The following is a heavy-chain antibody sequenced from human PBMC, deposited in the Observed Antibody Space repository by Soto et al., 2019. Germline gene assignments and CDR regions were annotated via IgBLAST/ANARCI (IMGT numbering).Heavy chain of an antibody. D-gene: IGHD5-12*01. CDR2: ISYDGSNK. Sequence: GGSLRLSCAASGFTFSSYGMHWVRQAPGRGLEWVAVISYDGSNKYYADSVKGRFTISRDNSKNTLYLQMNSLRAEDTAVYYCAKVVVVATIYYYYYGMDVWGQGTTVTVSS. V-gene: IGHV3-30*18. CDR3: AKVVVVATIYYYYYGMDV. CDR1: GFTFSSYG. J-gene: IGHJ6*02.